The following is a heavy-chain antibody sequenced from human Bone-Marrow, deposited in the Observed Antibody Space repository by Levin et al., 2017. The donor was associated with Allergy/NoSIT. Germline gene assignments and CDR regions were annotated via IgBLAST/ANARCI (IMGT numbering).Heavy chain of an antibody. D-gene: IGHD3-10*01. CDR3: ARDIEFCDYYGSVSAMDA. Sequence: LSLTCAASGFHFDPFAMHWVRQAPGKGLEWMAFISPDGSRKYYGDSVKGRFTISRDNTKNTLYLQMNTLRHEDTALYYCARDIEFCDYYGSVSAMDAWGQGTTVNVSS. CDR2: ISPDGSRK. V-gene: IGHV3-30*03. CDR1: GFHFDPFA. J-gene: IGHJ6*02.